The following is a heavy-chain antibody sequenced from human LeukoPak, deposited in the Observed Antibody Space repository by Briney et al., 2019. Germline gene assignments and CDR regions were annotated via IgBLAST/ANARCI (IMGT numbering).Heavy chain of an antibody. CDR1: GGSFSGYY. V-gene: IGHV4-34*01. CDR2: INHSGST. J-gene: IGHJ4*02. Sequence: SETLSLTCAVYGGSFSGYYWSWIRQPPGKGLEWIGEINHSGSTNYNPSLKSRVTISVDTSKNQFSLKLSSVTAADTAVYYCARGRGRTTLIEAAGIPSDYWGQGTLVTVSS. D-gene: IGHD6-13*01. CDR3: ARGRGRTTLIEAAGIPSDY.